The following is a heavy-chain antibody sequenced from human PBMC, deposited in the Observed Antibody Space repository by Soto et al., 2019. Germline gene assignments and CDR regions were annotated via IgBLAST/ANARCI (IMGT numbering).Heavy chain of an antibody. V-gene: IGHV1-18*01. CDR3: AIAHTATVKGTFDI. D-gene: IGHD5-18*01. CDR2: ISASNGNT. Sequence: ASVKVSCKASGSTFTSYGIIWVRESPGHGRESLGWISASNGNTNYAQKLQGRVTMTTDTSTSRAYMELRSRRSDDTAVYYCAIAHTATVKGTFDIWDQGTMLSVSS. CDR1: GSTFTSYG. J-gene: IGHJ3*02.